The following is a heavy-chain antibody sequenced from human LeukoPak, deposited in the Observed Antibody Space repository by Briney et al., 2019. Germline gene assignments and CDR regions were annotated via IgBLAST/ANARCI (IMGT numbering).Heavy chain of an antibody. Sequence: SQTLSLTCAVSGGSISSGGYSWSWIRQPPGKGLEWIGYIYHSGSTYYNPSLKSRVTISVDTSKNQFSLKLSSVTAADTAVYYCARGIRGEVLNWFDPWGQGTLVTVSS. D-gene: IGHD2-21*01. V-gene: IGHV4-30-2*01. CDR1: GGSISSGGYS. CDR2: IYHSGST. CDR3: ARGIRGEVLNWFDP. J-gene: IGHJ5*02.